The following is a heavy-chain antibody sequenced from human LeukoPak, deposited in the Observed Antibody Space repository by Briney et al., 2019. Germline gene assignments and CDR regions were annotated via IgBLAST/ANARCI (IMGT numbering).Heavy chain of an antibody. Sequence: PGGSLRLSCAASGFTFSSYDMSWVRQAPGKGLEWVSAISGSGGSTYYADSVKGRFTISRDNSKNTLYLQMNSLRAEDTAVYYCANLDIVVVPAAPLFDYWGQGTLVTVSS. V-gene: IGHV3-23*01. D-gene: IGHD2-2*03. J-gene: IGHJ4*02. CDR1: GFTFSSYD. CDR2: ISGSGGST. CDR3: ANLDIVVVPAAPLFDY.